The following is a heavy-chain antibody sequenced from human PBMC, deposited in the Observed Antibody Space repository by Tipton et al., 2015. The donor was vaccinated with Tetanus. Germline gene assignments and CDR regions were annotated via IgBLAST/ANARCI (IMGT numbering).Heavy chain of an antibody. J-gene: IGHJ6*02. Sequence: TLSLTCNVSGDSISSGPDFWGWTRQPPGKKPEWIGSILHTGSTSYNPSLKSRVTISVDTSKNQFSLKLSSVTAADTAVYYCARATMVRGVLYMDVWGQGTTVTVSS. CDR2: ILHTGST. V-gene: IGHV4-39*07. CDR1: GDSISSGPDF. CDR3: ARATMVRGVLYMDV. D-gene: IGHD3-10*01.